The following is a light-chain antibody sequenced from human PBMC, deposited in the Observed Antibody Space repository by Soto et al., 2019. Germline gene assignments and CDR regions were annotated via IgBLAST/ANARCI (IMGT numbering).Light chain of an antibody. Sequence: QSALTQPPSASGSPGQSVTISCTGTSSDVGNYNYVSWYQQYPGKAPKLMIYEVSKRPSGVPDRFSGSKSGNTASLTVSGLQAEVEADYYFCSYLGSNRNVFGTGTKVTVL. J-gene: IGLJ1*01. V-gene: IGLV2-8*01. CDR3: CSYLGSNRNV. CDR2: EVS. CDR1: SSDVGNYNY.